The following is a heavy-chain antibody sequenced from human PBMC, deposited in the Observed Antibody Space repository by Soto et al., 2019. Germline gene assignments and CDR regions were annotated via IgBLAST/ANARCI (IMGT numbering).Heavy chain of an antibody. V-gene: IGHV3-33*08. CDR2: IWYDGRNK. J-gene: IGHJ6*02. D-gene: IGHD2-15*01. CDR1: GFTFNTYG. Sequence: GRPRRLPCTTSGFTFNTYGMCWVRQAPGKGLEWVAIIWYDGRNKYYGDSVKGRFTISRDNSKNTLYLQMNSLRAEDTALYYCARGDCTGAYCYSWPFNYGVDVWGQGTTVTVSS. CDR3: ARGDCTGAYCYSWPFNYGVDV.